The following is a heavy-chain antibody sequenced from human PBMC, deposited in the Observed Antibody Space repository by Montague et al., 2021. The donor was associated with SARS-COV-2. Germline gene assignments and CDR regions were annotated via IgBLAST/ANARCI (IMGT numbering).Heavy chain of an antibody. V-gene: IGHV3-21*01. CDR3: AGGILRSLVGLDY. Sequence: SLRLSCAASEFTFSDYNMNWVRHAPGKGLEWVSSITSTSRYIYYADSVRGRFTISRANGKKLLYLQMNSLRAEDTAIYYCAGGILRSLVGLDYWGQGTLVTVSA. J-gene: IGHJ4*02. CDR1: EFTFSDYN. CDR2: ITSTSRYI. D-gene: IGHD2-21*01.